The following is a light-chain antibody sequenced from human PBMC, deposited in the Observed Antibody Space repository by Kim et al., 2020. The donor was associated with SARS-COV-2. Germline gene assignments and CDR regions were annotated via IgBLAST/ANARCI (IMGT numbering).Light chain of an antibody. CDR3: EQYKNWPYT. Sequence: EILMTQSPAALSMSPGERVILSCRASENIGNSLAWYQQKPGQAPRLLFYDASTRATGVPASLSGGGSGTDFTLTISSLQTEDFAVYLCEQYKNWPYTFGQGTKLEI. V-gene: IGKV3-15*01. J-gene: IGKJ2*01. CDR2: DAS. CDR1: ENIGNS.